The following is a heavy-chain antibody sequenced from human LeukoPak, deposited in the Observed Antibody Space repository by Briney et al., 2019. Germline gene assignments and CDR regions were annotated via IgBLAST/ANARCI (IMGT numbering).Heavy chain of an antibody. J-gene: IGHJ3*02. Sequence: ASVKASCKASGYTFTGYYMHWVRQAPGQGLEWMGWINPNSGGTNYAQKFQGRVTMTRDTSISTAYMELSRLRSDDTAVYYCAASGLYYDFWSGYYTVAFDIWGQGTMVTVSS. D-gene: IGHD3-3*01. CDR1: GYTFTGYY. CDR3: AASGLYYDFWSGYYTVAFDI. CDR2: INPNSGGT. V-gene: IGHV1-2*02.